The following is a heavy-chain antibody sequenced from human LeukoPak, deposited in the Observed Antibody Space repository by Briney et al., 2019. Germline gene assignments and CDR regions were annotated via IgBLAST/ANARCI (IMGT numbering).Heavy chain of an antibody. CDR1: GGSISSYY. CDR3: ARDSMVVVVPAATRGPYYYYYGMDV. CDR2: IYYSGST. J-gene: IGHJ6*02. Sequence: SETLSLTCTVSGGSISSYYWSWIRQPPGKGLEWIGYIYYSGSTNYNPSLKSRVTISVDTSKNQFSLKLSSVTAADTAVYYCARDSMVVVVPAATRGPYYYYYGMDVWGQGTMVTVSS. V-gene: IGHV4-59*01. D-gene: IGHD2-2*01.